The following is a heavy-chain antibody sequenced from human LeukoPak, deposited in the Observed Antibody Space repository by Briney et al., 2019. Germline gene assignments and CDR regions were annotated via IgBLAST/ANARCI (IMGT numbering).Heavy chain of an antibody. CDR3: ARGTIGGNPASAY. D-gene: IGHD4-23*01. V-gene: IGHV3-48*04. CDR2: ISSSSSTI. J-gene: IGHJ4*02. Sequence: PGGSLRLSCAASGFTFSSYSMNWVRQAPGKGLEWVSYISSSSSTIYYADSVKGRFTISRDNAKSTLYLQMDSLTVEDTALYYCARGTIGGNPASAYWGQGTLVTVSS. CDR1: GFTFSSYS.